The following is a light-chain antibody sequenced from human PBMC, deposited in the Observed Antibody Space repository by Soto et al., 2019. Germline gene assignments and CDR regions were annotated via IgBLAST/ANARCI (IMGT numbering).Light chain of an antibody. CDR1: QSVSNF. CDR2: GAS. Sequence: EIVLTQSPDTLSLSPGERATLSCRASQSVSNFLAWYQQKPGQAPRLLIYGASSRATGIPDRFSGSGSGTDFTLTISRLEPEDFAVYYCQQYGSPPPGITFGQGTRLEI. V-gene: IGKV3-20*01. CDR3: QQYGSPPPGIT. J-gene: IGKJ5*01.